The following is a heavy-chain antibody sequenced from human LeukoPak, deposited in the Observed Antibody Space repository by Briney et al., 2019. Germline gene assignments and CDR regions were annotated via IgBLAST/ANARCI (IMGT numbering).Heavy chain of an antibody. V-gene: IGHV4-59*01. J-gene: IGHJ5*02. CDR2: IYYSGST. CDR3: ARGDSSGYYAWFDP. CDR1: GGSISTYY. Sequence: SETLSRTCTVSGGSISTYYWSWIRQTPGKGLEWIGYIYYSGSTNYNPSLKSRVTISVDTSKNQFSLKLSSVTAADTAVYYCARGDSSGYYAWFDPWGQGTLVTVSS. D-gene: IGHD3-22*01.